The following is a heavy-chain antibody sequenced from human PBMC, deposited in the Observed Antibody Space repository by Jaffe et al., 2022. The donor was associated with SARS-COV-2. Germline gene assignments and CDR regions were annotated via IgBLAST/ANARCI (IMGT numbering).Heavy chain of an antibody. CDR1: GGSISSSSYY. Sequence: QLQLQESGPGLVKPSETLSLTCTVSGGSISSSSYYWGWIRQPPGKGLEWIGSIYYSGSTYYNPSLKSRVTISVDTSKNQFSLKLSSVTAADTAVYYCARPGRSSGYHTLGYFQHWGQGTLVTVSS. CDR3: ARPGRSSGYHTLGYFQH. D-gene: IGHD3-22*01. CDR2: IYYSGST. J-gene: IGHJ1*01. V-gene: IGHV4-39*01.